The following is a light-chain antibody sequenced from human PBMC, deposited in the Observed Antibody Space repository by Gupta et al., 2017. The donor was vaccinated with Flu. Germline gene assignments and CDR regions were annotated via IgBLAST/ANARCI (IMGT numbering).Light chain of an antibody. CDR1: QSVSSY. CDR2: DAS. J-gene: IGKJ2*01. Sequence: EIVLTQSPATLSLSPGERATLSCRASQSVSSYLAWYQQKPGQAPRLLIYDASNRATGIPARFSGSGSGTDFTLTISSLEPEDFAVYYCQQRSNWPYVYTFGQGTKLEIK. CDR3: QQRSNWPYVYT. V-gene: IGKV3-11*01.